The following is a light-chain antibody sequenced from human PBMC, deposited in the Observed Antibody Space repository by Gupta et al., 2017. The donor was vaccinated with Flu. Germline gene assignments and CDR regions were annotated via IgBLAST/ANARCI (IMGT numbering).Light chain of an antibody. CDR1: NIGSKS. V-gene: IGLV3-21*02. J-gene: IGLJ2*01. CDR3: QVWDSSSDHVV. CDR2: DDS. Sequence: SHVLTPPPSVSVAPGQTAKITCGGNNIGSKSVHWYQQKPGQAPVLVVYDDSFRPSGIPERFSGSNSGNTATLTITRVEAGDEADYYCQVWDSSSDHVVFGGGTKLTVL.